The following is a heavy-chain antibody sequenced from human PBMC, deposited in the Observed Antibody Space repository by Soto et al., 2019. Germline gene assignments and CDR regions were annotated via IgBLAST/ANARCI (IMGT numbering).Heavy chain of an antibody. CDR2: IYHSGST. D-gene: IGHD4-17*01. J-gene: IGHJ4*02. CDR1: GGPISSSNW. Sequence: QVQLQESGPGLVKPSGTLSLTCAVSGGPISSSNWWSWVRQPPAKRLEWIGEIYHSGSTNYNPSRKSRVTISVDKSKNQFSLKLSSVTAADTGVYYCARVCYGDYLPFDYWGQGTLVTVSS. V-gene: IGHV4-4*02. CDR3: ARVCYGDYLPFDY.